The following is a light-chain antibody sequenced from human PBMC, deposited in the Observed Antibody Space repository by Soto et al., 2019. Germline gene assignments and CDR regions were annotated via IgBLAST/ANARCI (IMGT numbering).Light chain of an antibody. CDR2: EVS. J-gene: IGLJ1*01. CDR1: SSDLGGYNY. CDR3: SSYTSSSTPYV. V-gene: IGLV2-14*01. Sequence: QSELAQPPSAARTAGQSITIAGTGTSSDLGGYNYVSWYQQYPGKAPKLMIYEVSNRPSGASNRFSGSKSGNTASLTISGLQAEDEADYYCSSYTSSSTPYVFGTGTKVTV.